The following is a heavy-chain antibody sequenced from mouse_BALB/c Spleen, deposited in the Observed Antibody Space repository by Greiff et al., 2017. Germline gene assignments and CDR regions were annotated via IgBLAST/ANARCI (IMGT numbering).Heavy chain of an antibody. CDR1: GYSITSGYY. J-gene: IGHJ2*01. D-gene: IGHD3-1*01. CDR2: ISYDGSN. V-gene: IGHV3-6*02. CDR3: ARQLGLYYFDY. Sequence: ESGPGLVKPSQSLSLTCSVTGYSITSGYYWNWIRQFPGNKLEWMGYISYDGSNNYNPSLKNRISITRDTSKNQFFLKLNSVTTEDTATYYCARQLGLYYFDYWGQGTTLTVSS.